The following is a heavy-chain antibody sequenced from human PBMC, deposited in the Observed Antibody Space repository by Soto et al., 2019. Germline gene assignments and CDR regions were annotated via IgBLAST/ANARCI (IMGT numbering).Heavy chain of an antibody. J-gene: IGHJ5*02. D-gene: IGHD3-22*01. CDR3: ASIYDSSGYYYGNNWFDP. Sequence: PSETLSLTCTVSGGSISSGDYYWSWIRQHPGKGLEWIGYIYYSGSTYYNPSLKSRVTISVDTSKNQFSLKLSPVTAADTAVYYCASIYDSSGYYYGNNWFDPWGQGTLVTVSS. CDR2: IYYSGST. V-gene: IGHV4-31*03. CDR1: GGSISSGDYY.